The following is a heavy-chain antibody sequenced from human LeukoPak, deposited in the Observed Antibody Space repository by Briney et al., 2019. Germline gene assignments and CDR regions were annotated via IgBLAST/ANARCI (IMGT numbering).Heavy chain of an antibody. D-gene: IGHD6-13*01. CDR2: ISSSSSTI. CDR3: ARVIAAADDY. V-gene: IGHV3-48*01. J-gene: IGHJ4*02. CDR1: GFTFSSYS. Sequence: GGSLRLSCAASGFTFSSYSMNWVRQAPGKGLEWVSYISSSSSTIYYADSVKGRFTISRDNSKNTLYLQMNSLRAEDTAVYYCARVIAAADDYWGQGTLVTVSS.